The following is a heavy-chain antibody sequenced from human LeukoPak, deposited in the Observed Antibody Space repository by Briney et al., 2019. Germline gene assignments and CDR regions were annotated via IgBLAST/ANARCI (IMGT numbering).Heavy chain of an antibody. Sequence: GGSLRLSCAASGFTFSSYAMHWVCQAPGKGLEWVAVISYDGSNKYYADSVKGRFTISRDNSKNTLYLQMNSLRAEDTAVYYCARGEDYWNAFDIWGQGTMVTVSS. V-gene: IGHV3-30-3*01. CDR3: ARGEDYWNAFDI. D-gene: IGHD1-1*01. CDR1: GFTFSSYA. J-gene: IGHJ3*02. CDR2: ISYDGSNK.